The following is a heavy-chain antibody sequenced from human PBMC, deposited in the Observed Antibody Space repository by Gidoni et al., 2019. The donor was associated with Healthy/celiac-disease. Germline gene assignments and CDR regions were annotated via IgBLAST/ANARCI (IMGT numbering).Heavy chain of an antibody. J-gene: IGHJ3*02. D-gene: IGHD7-27*01. V-gene: IGHV3-30*18. CDR3: AKSLLEATGEDDAFDI. Sequence: QVQLVESGGGVVQPGRSLSRSCAASGFTLSSDGMHWVRQAPGKGLEWVAVISYDGSNKYYADSVKGRFTISRDNSKNTLYLQMNSLRAEDTAVYYCAKSLLEATGEDDAFDIWGQGTMVTVSS. CDR2: ISYDGSNK. CDR1: GFTLSSDG.